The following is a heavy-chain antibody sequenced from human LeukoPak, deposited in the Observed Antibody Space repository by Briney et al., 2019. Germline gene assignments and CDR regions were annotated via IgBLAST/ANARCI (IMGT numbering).Heavy chain of an antibody. CDR1: GGSISSSGYY. CDR3: ARKGDSRGYDAFDI. D-gene: IGHD3-22*01. J-gene: IGHJ3*02. Sequence: SETLSLTCTVSGGSISSSGYYWGWSRQPPGKGLEWIGSIYYSGSTQYNPSLKSRVTISVDTSKNQFSLKLRSVTAADTAVYYCARKGDSRGYDAFDIWGQGTMVTVSS. CDR2: IYYSGST. V-gene: IGHV4-39*01.